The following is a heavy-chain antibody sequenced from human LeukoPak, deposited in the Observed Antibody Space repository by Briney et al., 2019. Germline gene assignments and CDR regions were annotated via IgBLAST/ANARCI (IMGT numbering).Heavy chain of an antibody. V-gene: IGHV3-30*18. J-gene: IGHJ4*02. CDR1: GFTFSIYP. D-gene: IGHD3-10*01. CDR2: ISSDGSFK. Sequence: PGGSLCFTCAASGFTFSIYPMHWVRQAPGKGLEWVAVISSDGSFKYYADSVKGRFTISRDNYKNTLYLQMSSLRAEDTAVYYCAKDQYRFTMVRGPIDYWGQGTLVTVSS. CDR3: AKDQYRFTMVRGPIDY.